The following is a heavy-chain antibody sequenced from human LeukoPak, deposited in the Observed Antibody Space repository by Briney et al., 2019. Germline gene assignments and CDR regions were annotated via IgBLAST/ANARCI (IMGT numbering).Heavy chain of an antibody. V-gene: IGHV3-74*01. D-gene: IGHD3-3*01. CDR3: ARDYERAVDY. CDR2: ITSDGSNT. Sequence: PGGSLRLSCAASGITFSSYWMHWVRQAPGKGLVWVSRITSDGSNTNYADSVKGRFTVSRDNSKNTLYLQMNSLRAEDTAVHYCARDYERAVDYWGQGTLVTVSS. J-gene: IGHJ4*02. CDR1: GITFSSYW.